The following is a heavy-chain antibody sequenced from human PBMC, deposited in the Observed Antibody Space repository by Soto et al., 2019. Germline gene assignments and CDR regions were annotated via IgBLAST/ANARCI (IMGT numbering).Heavy chain of an antibody. J-gene: IGHJ6*02. D-gene: IGHD4-4*01. CDR1: GFTFGDYA. CDR2: IRSKAYGGTT. CDR3: TTYDYRYYYGMDV. V-gene: IGHV3-49*04. Sequence: GGSLRLSCTASGFTFGDYAMSWVRQAPGKGLEWVGFIRSKAYGGTTEYAASVKGRFTNSRDDSKSIAYLQMNSLKTEDTAVYYCTTYDYRYYYGMDVWGQGTTVTVSS.